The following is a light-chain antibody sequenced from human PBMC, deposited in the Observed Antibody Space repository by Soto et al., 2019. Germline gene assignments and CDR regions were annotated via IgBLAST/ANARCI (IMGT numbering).Light chain of an antibody. CDR1: VRMNNHF. CDR2: GAS. Sequence: ELVLTQSPDPLSSPAGDRITVSFIFSVRMNNHFLAWLQQQPGLAPRLLIHGASTRASGVPDRFTGGGSGTDFVPTISRVEHDDFAVYYCQQYGSSPFAFGQGTK. V-gene: IGKV3-20*01. J-gene: IGKJ2*01. CDR3: QQYGSSPFA.